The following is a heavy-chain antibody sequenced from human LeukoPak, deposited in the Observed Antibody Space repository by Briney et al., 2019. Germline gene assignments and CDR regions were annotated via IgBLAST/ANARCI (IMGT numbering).Heavy chain of an antibody. CDR2: INPSGGST. CDR3: ASVRGDYYYGMDV. Sequence: ASVKVSCKASGYTFTSYYMHWVRQAPGQGLEWMGIINPSGGSTSYAQKFQGRVTMTRDTATSTVYMELSSLRSEDTAVYYCASVRGDYYYGMDVWGQGTTVTVSS. J-gene: IGHJ6*02. V-gene: IGHV1-46*01. D-gene: IGHD3-3*01. CDR1: GYTFTSYY.